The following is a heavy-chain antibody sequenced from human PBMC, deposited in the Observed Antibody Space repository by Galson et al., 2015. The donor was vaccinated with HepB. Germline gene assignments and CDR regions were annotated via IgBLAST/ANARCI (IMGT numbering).Heavy chain of an antibody. D-gene: IGHD3-10*01. V-gene: IGHV1-3*04. Sequence: SVKVSCKASGYTFTNYPIHWVRQAPGQGLEWMAWINTDNGNTKYLQKAQDRVTITRDTSAGTAYMEISSLTSEDTAVYYCARWRFREFDYYFDYWGQGTLVTVSS. CDR3: ARWRFREFDYYFDY. J-gene: IGHJ4*02. CDR2: INTDNGNT. CDR1: GYTFTNYP.